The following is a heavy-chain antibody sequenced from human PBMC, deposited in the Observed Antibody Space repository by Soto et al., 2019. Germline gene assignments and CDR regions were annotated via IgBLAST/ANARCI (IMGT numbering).Heavy chain of an antibody. CDR2: MNPNSGNT. D-gene: IGHD3-10*01. J-gene: IGHJ4*02. CDR3: ARGRRLKGSRSYYFDY. CDR1: GYTFTSYD. V-gene: IGHV1-8*01. Sequence: ASVKVSCKASGYTFTSYDINWVRQATGQGLEWMGWMNPNSGNTGYAQKFQGRVTMTRNTSISTAYMELSSLRSEDTAVYSCARGRRLKGSRSYYFDYWGRGTLVTFSS.